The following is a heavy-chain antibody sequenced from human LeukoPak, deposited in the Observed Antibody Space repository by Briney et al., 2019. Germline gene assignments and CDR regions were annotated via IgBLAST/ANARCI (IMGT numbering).Heavy chain of an antibody. V-gene: IGHV1-69*06. CDR2: IIPIFGTA. CDR1: GGTFIIYA. Sequence: ASVKVSFKASGGTFIIYAISWVRQAPGQGVEGMGGIIPIFGTANYAQKFQGRVTITADKSTSTAYMELSSLRSEDTAVYYCAREAAAAGTQWFDPWGQGTLVTVSS. J-gene: IGHJ5*02. CDR3: AREAAAAGTQWFDP. D-gene: IGHD6-13*01.